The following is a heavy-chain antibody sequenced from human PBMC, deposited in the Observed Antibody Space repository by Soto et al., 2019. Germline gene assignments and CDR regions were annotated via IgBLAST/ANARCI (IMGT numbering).Heavy chain of an antibody. Sequence: SETLSLTCAVYGGSFSGYYWSWIRQPPGKGLEWIGEINHSGSTNYNPSLKSRVTISVDTSKNQFSLKLSSVTAADTAVYYCARGSTAYYYDSSGSKRNDYWGQGTLVTVSS. D-gene: IGHD3-22*01. J-gene: IGHJ4*02. CDR1: GGSFSGYY. CDR2: INHSGST. CDR3: ARGSTAYYYDSSGSKRNDY. V-gene: IGHV4-34*01.